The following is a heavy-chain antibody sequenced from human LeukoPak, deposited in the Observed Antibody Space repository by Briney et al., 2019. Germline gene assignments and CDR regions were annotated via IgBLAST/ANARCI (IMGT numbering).Heavy chain of an antibody. CDR3: AKESGKFDY. V-gene: IGHV3-43*02. Sequence: GGSLRLSCVASGLPIADFAMHWVRQAPGKGLEWVSLISGDGVSTFYADSVKGRFSISRDNSQNSLYLEMNSLRTEDAAMYYCAKESGKFDYWGQGTLVAVSS. J-gene: IGHJ4*02. CDR1: GLPIADFA. CDR2: ISGDGVST.